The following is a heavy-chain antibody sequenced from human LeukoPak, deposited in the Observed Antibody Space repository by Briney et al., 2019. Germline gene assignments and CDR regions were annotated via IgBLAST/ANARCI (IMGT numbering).Heavy chain of an antibody. D-gene: IGHD3-16*01. CDR2: MNPNSGNT. J-gene: IGHJ6*03. CDR3: ARGLYDYVRGSYRKYYYYYMDV. Sequence: GASVKVSCKASGYTFTSYDINWVRQATGQGLEWMGWMNPNSGNTGYAQKFQGRVTITRNTSISTAYMELSSLRSEDTAVYYCARGLYDYVRGSYRKYYYYYMDVWGKGTTVTVSS. CDR1: GYTFTSYD. V-gene: IGHV1-8*03.